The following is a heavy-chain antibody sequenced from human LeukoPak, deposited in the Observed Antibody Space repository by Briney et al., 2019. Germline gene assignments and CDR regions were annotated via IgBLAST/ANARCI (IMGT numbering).Heavy chain of an antibody. CDR2: IHYSGST. CDR3: ARRLGGTSTGFDY. Sequence: SETLSLTCTVSGGSIGSYYWSWIRQPPGKGLEWIGSIHYSGSTTYNPSLKSRVTISVDASKNQFSLKLSSVTAADTAVYYCARRLGGTSTGFDYWGQGTLVTVSS. J-gene: IGHJ4*02. D-gene: IGHD2-2*01. V-gene: IGHV4-59*08. CDR1: GGSIGSYY.